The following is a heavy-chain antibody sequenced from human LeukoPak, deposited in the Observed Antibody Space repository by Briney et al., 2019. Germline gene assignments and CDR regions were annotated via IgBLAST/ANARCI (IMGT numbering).Heavy chain of an antibody. CDR3: AKPGGPGIAARGAFDI. Sequence: GGSLRLSCAASGFTFSSYGMHWVRQAPGKGLEWVAVISYDGSNKYYADSVKGRFTISRDNSKNTLYLQMNSLRGEDTAIYYCAKPGGPGIAARGAFDIWGQGTTVTVSS. D-gene: IGHD6-25*01. CDR2: ISYDGSNK. CDR1: GFTFSSYG. V-gene: IGHV3-30*18. J-gene: IGHJ3*02.